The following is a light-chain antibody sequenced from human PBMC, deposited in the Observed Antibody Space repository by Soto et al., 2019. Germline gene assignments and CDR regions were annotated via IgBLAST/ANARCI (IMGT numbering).Light chain of an antibody. V-gene: IGKV3-20*01. Sequence: EIVLTQSPVTLSLSPGESATLSCRASQSVSSSQVSWYQQKPGQAPRLPIYGASSRATGIPDRFSGVGSETDFTLTISRLEPEDFAVYYCQQYATSPHTFGQGTHLEIK. CDR3: QQYATSPHT. J-gene: IGKJ2*01. CDR1: QSVSSSQ. CDR2: GAS.